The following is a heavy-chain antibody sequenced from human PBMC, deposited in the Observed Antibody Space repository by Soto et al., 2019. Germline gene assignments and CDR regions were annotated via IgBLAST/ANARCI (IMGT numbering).Heavy chain of an antibody. V-gene: IGHV1-46*03. D-gene: IGHD3-3*01. CDR3: ARGEITIFGVVYHRGYYYYMDV. CDR2: INPSGGST. Sequence: ASVKVSCKASGYTFTSYYMHWVRQAPGQGLEWMGIINPSGGSTSYAQKFQGRVTMTRDTSTSTVYMELSSLRSEDTAVYYCARGEITIFGVVYHRGYYYYMDVWGKGTTVTVSS. CDR1: GYTFTSYY. J-gene: IGHJ6*03.